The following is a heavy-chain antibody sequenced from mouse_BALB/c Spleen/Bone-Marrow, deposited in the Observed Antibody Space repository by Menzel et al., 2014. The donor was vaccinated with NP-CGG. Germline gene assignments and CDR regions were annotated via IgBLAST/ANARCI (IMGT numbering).Heavy chain of an antibody. CDR1: GFTFTDYY. CDR2: IRIKAKGYTT. Sequence: EVHLVESGGGSVQPGGSLRLSCATSGFTFTDYYMSWVRQPPGKALEWLGFIRIKAKGYTTDYSASVKGRFTISRDNSQRILYLQMNTLRAEDSATYYCARDENVGIYWYFDVWGAGTTVIVSS. J-gene: IGHJ1*01. V-gene: IGHV7-3*02. CDR3: ARDENVGIYWYFDV.